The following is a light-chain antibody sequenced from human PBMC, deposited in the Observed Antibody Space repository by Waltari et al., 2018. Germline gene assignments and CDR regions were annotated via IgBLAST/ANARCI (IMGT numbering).Light chain of an antibody. CDR1: QDISHY. CDR3: QKYDSVPFT. J-gene: IGKJ3*01. CDR2: AAS. V-gene: IGKV1-27*01. Sequence: DIQMTQSHSSLSASVGDRVPIPCRASQDISHYFAWYQQTPGKVPKLLIYAASNLHAGVPSRFRGSGSGTDFTLTISSLQPEDVATYYCQKYDSVPFTFGPGTKVDI.